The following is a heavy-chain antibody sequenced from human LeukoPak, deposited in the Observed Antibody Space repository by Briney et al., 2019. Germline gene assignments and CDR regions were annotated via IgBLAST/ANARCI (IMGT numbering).Heavy chain of an antibody. CDR2: IYTSGST. V-gene: IGHV4-4*07. D-gene: IGHD3-9*01. CDR3: ARTPGYYDILTGYFLEGWFDP. Sequence: SETLSLTCTVSGGSISSYYRSWIRQPAGKGLEWIGRIYTSGSTNYNPSLKSRVTMSVDTSKNQFSLKLSSVTAADTAVYYCARTPGYYDILTGYFLEGWFDPWGQGTLVTVSS. CDR1: GGSISSYY. J-gene: IGHJ5*02.